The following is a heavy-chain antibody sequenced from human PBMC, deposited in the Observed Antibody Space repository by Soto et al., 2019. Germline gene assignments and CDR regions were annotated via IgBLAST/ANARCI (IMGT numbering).Heavy chain of an antibody. J-gene: IGHJ4*02. CDR2: ISGSGVNT. CDR1: GFTFSSNA. CDR3: AKEPRYCSSTSCYF. V-gene: IGHV3-23*01. Sequence: GGSLRLSCAASGFTFSSNAMSWVRQAPGKGLEWVSAISGSGVNTYYADSVKGRFTISRDNSTNTLYLQMNSLRAEDTAVYYCAKEPRYCSSTSCYFWGQGTLVTVSS. D-gene: IGHD2-2*01.